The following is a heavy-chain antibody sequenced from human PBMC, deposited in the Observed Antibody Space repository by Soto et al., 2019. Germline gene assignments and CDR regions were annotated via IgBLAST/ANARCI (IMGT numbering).Heavy chain of an antibody. V-gene: IGHV4-39*02. CDR1: GSSISGGTYF. D-gene: IGHD2-2*01. CDR3: TRRDRYCSSDTCFDYGMDV. Sequence: SEPLSLTCGVSGSSISGGTYFWGWIRQPPGKGLEWIGTIYYRGSTYYNPSLKSRVTISVDTSKNHISLKLSSVTAADTAVYYCTRRDRYCSSDTCFDYGMDVWGQGTTVTVSS. J-gene: IGHJ6*02. CDR2: IYYRGST.